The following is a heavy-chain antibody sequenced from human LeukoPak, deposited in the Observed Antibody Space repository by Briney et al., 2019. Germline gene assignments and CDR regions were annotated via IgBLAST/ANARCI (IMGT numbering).Heavy chain of an antibody. D-gene: IGHD2-8*01. CDR3: ADPGVGY. CDR2: ITSSGTTM. Sequence: GGSLRLSCVASGFTFRDSYMNWIRQAPGKGLEWISYITSSGTTMYYADSVRGRFTISRDNAKNSLHLQMNSLRDEDTAVYYCADPGVGYWGQGTLVTVSS. V-gene: IGHV3-11*04. J-gene: IGHJ4*02. CDR1: GFTFRDSY.